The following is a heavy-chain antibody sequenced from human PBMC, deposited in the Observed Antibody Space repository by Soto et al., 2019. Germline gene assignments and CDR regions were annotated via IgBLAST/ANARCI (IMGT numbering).Heavy chain of an antibody. CDR1: GGTVSSYA. V-gene: IGHV1-69*13. J-gene: IGHJ5*02. D-gene: IGHD1-26*01. CDR3: ARESMGGREGNWFDP. CDR2: IIPIFGTA. Sequence: SVKVSCKASGGTVSSYAISWVRQAPGQGLEWMGGIIPIFGTANYAQKFQGRVTITADESTSTAYMELSSLRSEDTAVYYCARESMGGREGNWFDPWGQGTLVTVSS.